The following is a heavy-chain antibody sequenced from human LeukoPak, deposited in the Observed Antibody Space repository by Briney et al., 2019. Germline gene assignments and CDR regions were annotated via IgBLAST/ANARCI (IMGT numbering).Heavy chain of an antibody. CDR3: AKRGGGNYFDY. V-gene: IGHV3-23*01. J-gene: IGHJ4*02. CDR1: GCTFSSYA. Sequence: GGSLRLSCAASGCTFSSYAMNWVRQAPGKGLEWVSAISGSGGSTYYADSMKGRFTISRDNSKNTLYLQMNSLRAEDTAVYYCAKRGGGNYFDYWGQGTLVTVSS. D-gene: IGHD3-10*01. CDR2: ISGSGGST.